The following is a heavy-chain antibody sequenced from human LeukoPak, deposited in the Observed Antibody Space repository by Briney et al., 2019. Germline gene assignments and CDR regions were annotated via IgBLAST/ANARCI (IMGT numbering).Heavy chain of an antibody. D-gene: IGHD1-26*01. J-gene: IGHJ4*02. V-gene: IGHV3-21*01. CDR2: ISSSSSYI. CDR1: GFTFSSYS. Sequence: PGGSLRLSCAASGFTFSSYSMNWVRQAPGKGLEWVSSISSSSSYIYYADSVKGRFTISRDNAKNSLYLQMNSLRAEDTAVYYCAREGGEWELLRTFDYWGQGTLVTVSS. CDR3: AREGGEWELLRTFDY.